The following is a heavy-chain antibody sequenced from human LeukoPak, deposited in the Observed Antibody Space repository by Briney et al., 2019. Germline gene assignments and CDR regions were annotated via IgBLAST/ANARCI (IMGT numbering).Heavy chain of an antibody. J-gene: IGHJ4*02. CDR2: IYPGDSDT. CDR1: GYKFTSYW. Sequence: GDSLKISCKGSGYKFTSYWIGWVRQMPGKGLEWMGIIYPGDSDTTYSPSFQGQVTISADKSISTAYLQWSSLKASDTAMYYCARSIGVPGLFDYWGQGTLVTLSS. CDR3: ARSIGVPGLFDY. D-gene: IGHD6-19*01. V-gene: IGHV5-51*01.